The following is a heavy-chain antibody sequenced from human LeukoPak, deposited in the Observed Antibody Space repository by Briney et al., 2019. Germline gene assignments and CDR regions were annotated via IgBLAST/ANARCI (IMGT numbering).Heavy chain of an antibody. V-gene: IGHV4-59*11. CDR1: GGSISSHY. D-gene: IGHD3-10*01. Sequence: SETLSLTCTVSGGSISSHYWSWIRQPPGKGLEWIGYIYYSGSTNYSPSLKSRVTISVDTSKNQFSLKLSSVTAADTAVYYCARFEKRGTFDYWGQGTLVTVSS. CDR3: ARFEKRGTFDY. CDR2: IYYSGST. J-gene: IGHJ4*02.